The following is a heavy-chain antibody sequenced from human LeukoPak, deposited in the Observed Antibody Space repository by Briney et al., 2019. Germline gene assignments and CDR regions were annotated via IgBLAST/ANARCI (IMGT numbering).Heavy chain of an antibody. D-gene: IGHD1-1*01. Sequence: PSETLSLTCTVSGGSISSSSYYWGWIRQPPGKGLEWIGSIYYSGSTYYNPSLKSRVTISVDTSKNQFSLKLSSVTAADTAVYYCARESVRSLGCDYWGQGTLVTVSS. V-gene: IGHV4-39*07. J-gene: IGHJ4*02. CDR2: IYYSGST. CDR1: GGSISSSSYY. CDR3: ARESVRSLGCDY.